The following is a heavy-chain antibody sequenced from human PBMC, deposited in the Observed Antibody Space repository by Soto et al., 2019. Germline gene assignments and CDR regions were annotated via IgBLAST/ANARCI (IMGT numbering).Heavy chain of an antibody. CDR3: VSYGFTYYYCYGMDV. D-gene: IGHD5-18*01. CDR2: ISYDGSNK. J-gene: IGHJ6*02. CDR1: GFTFSSYG. V-gene: IGHV3-30*03. Sequence: GGSLRLSCAASGFTFSSYGMHWVRQAPGKGLEWVAVISYDGSNKYYADSVKGRFTISRDNSKNTLYLQMNSLRAEDTAVYYCVSYGFTYYYCYGMDVWGQGTTVTVSS.